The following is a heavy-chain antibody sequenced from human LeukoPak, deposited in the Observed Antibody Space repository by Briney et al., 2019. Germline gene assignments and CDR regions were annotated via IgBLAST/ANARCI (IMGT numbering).Heavy chain of an antibody. Sequence: GASVKVSCKVSGYTLTELSMHWVRQAPGKGLEWMGGFDPEDGETIYAQKFQGRVTMTADTSTDTAYMELSSLRSEDTAVYYCALHGIFGVVIFDYWGQGTLVTVSS. CDR2: FDPEDGET. CDR1: GYTLTELS. D-gene: IGHD3-3*01. V-gene: IGHV1-24*01. J-gene: IGHJ4*02. CDR3: ALHGIFGVVIFDY.